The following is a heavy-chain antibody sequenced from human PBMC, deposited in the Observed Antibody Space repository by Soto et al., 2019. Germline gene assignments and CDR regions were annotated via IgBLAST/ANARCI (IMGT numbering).Heavy chain of an antibody. CDR3: ARAPRGPLWFGELKWFDP. J-gene: IGHJ5*02. CDR2: MNPNSGNT. Sequence: VASVKVSCKASGYTFTSYDINWVRQATGQGLEWMGWMNPNSGNTGYAQKFQGRVTMTRNTSISTAYMELSSLRSEDTAVYYCARAPRGPLWFGELKWFDPWGQGTLVTVSS. CDR1: GYTFTSYD. V-gene: IGHV1-8*01. D-gene: IGHD3-10*01.